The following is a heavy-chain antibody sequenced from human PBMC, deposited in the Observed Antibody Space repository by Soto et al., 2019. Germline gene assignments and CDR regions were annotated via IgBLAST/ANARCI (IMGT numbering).Heavy chain of an antibody. V-gene: IGHV1-69*06. J-gene: IGHJ5*02. D-gene: IGHD5-18*01. CDR2: IIPIFGTT. Sequence: QVQLVQSGAEVKTPGSSVRVSCQASGGTLRNNALTWVRQAPGQGLEWMGEIIPIFGTTKFADKFQGRVSTTEDTSTNTIYMEMSSLTSEDTAVYYWARDPGYHGYANRGRVETWGQGTLVTVSS. CDR1: GGTLRNNA. CDR3: ARDPGYHGYANRGRVET.